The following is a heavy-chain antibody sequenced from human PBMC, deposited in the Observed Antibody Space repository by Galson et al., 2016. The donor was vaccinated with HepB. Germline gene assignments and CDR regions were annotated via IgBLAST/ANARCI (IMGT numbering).Heavy chain of an antibody. D-gene: IGHD3-10*01. CDR2: VYSSGDT. V-gene: IGHV4-39*01. CDR3: ARSFYGSGIVDNWFDP. CDR1: GDSINSSTYY. Sequence: SETLSLTCTVSGDSINSSTYYWGWIRQPPGKGLEWIGSVYSSGDTYYNPSLRRRLTMSVDTSQNRFSLKLSSVTAADTALYYCARSFYGSGIVDNWFDPWGQGALVTVSS. J-gene: IGHJ5*02.